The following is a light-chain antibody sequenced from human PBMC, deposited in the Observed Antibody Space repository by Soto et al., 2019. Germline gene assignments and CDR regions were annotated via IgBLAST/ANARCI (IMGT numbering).Light chain of an antibody. CDR1: QYVGTR. CDR3: QQYNNWPRT. Sequence: EIVLTQSPGTLSLSPGETATLSCRASQYVGTRLAWYQHKPGQAPRLLIYYTSNRATGIPARFSGSGSGTEFTLTISSLRSEDFALYYCQQYNNWPRTFGQGTKVDIK. J-gene: IGKJ1*01. CDR2: YTS. V-gene: IGKV3D-15*01.